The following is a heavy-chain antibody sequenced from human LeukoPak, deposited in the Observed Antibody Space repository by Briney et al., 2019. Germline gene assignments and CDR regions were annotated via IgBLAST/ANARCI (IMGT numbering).Heavy chain of an antibody. CDR1: GFTFSSYA. J-gene: IGHJ6*02. CDR2: ISYDGSNK. D-gene: IGHD2-8*01. V-gene: IGHV3-30-3*01. CDR3: ARDGPNIVLMVYALYYYYYGMDV. Sequence: GGSLRLSCAASGFTFSSYAMHWVRQAPGKGLEWVAVISYDGSNKYYADSVKGRFTISRDNSKNTLYLQMNSLRAEDTAVYYCARDGPNIVLMVYALYYYYYGMDVWGQGTTVTVSS.